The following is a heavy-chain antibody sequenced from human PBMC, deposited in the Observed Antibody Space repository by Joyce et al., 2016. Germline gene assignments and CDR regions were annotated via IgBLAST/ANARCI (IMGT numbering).Heavy chain of an antibody. D-gene: IGHD3-3*01. CDR2: ISYDGNNV. Sequence: QVQLVESGGGVVQPGKSLRLSCVASGFKFKSYGMHWVRQPPGKGLEWVACISYDGNNVHCPDSEKGRVTVSRDNSKNTLYLQMSSLRAEDTALYYCAKSVNIAIFGVAPDYWGQGTLVTVSS. V-gene: IGHV3-30*18. J-gene: IGHJ4*02. CDR1: GFKFKSYG. CDR3: AKSVNIAIFGVAPDY.